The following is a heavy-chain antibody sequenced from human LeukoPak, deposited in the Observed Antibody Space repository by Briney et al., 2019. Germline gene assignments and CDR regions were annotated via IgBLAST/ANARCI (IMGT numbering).Heavy chain of an antibody. J-gene: IGHJ3*02. CDR2: IIPIFGTA. CDR3: AIYGVLAAIPSSGAFDI. CDR1: GGTFSSYA. Sequence: GASVKVSCKASGGTFSSYAISWVRQAPGQGLEWMGGIIPIFGTANYAQKFQGRVTITTDESTSTAYMELSSLRSEDTAVYYCAIYGVLAAIPSSGAFDIWGQGTMVTVSS. V-gene: IGHV1-69*05. D-gene: IGHD2-21*02.